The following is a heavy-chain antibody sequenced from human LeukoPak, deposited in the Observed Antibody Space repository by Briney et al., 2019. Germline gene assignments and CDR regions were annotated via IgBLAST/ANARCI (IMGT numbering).Heavy chain of an antibody. V-gene: IGHV3-7*01. J-gene: IGHJ4*02. CDR3: VRDYVWGTYDFDY. Sequence: PGGCLRLSFAASGFTFSSYGMSWFRQIPGKGLEWLGNIKTDGSEKYYLDSVRGRFTISRDNAKNSLFLQMNSLRGEDTAVYYSVRDYVWGTYDFDYWGQGTLVTVTS. D-gene: IGHD3-16*01. CDR2: IKTDGSEK. CDR1: GFTFSSYG.